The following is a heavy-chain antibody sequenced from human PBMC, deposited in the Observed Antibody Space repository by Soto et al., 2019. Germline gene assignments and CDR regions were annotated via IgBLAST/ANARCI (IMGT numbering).Heavy chain of an antibody. J-gene: IGHJ1*01. Sequence: EVQLVESGGGLVQPGGSLRLSCAASGFTVSSNYMSWVRQAPGKGLEWVSVIYGDGSTYYADSVKGRFTISRDNSKNTLYHQMNSLRAEDTAVYYCVNRLPSNSWVYFQYWGQGTLVTVSS. D-gene: IGHD6-13*01. CDR1: GFTVSSNY. CDR2: IYGDGST. V-gene: IGHV3-66*01. CDR3: VNRLPSNSWVYFQY.